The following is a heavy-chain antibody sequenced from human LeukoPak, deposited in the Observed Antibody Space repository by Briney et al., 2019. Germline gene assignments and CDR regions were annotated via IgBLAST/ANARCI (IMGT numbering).Heavy chain of an antibody. D-gene: IGHD3-10*01. CDR1: GFTVSSNY. CDR3: ARDRSGLGFVRD. J-gene: IGHJ4*02. CDR2: IYGGGST. V-gene: IGHV3-53*01. Sequence: GGSLRLSCAASGFTVSSNYMSWVRQAPGKGLEWVSVIYGGGSTYYADSVKGRFTISRDNSKNTLYLQMNSLRAEDTAVYYCARDRSGLGFVRDWGQGTLVTVSS.